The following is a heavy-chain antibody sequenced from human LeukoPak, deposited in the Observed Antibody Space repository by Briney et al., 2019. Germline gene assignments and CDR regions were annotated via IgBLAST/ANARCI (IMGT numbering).Heavy chain of an antibody. CDR2: INPSGGST. V-gene: IGHV1-46*01. CDR3: ARGIAVAGFYHAFDI. D-gene: IGHD6-19*01. J-gene: IGHJ3*02. Sequence: VASVKVSCRASGYTFTGYYMHWVRQAPGQGLEWMGIINPSGGSTSYAQKFQGRVTMTRDTSTSTVYMELSSLRSEDTAVYYCARGIAVAGFYHAFDIWGQGTMVTVSS. CDR1: GYTFTGYY.